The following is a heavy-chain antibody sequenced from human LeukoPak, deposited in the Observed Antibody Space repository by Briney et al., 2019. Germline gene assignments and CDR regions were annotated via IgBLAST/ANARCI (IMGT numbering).Heavy chain of an antibody. CDR3: ARGEAGTTDSNFDY. Sequence: ASVKVSCKASGYTFTNYYIHWVRQAPGQGLEWMGIINPSGGSTSYAQKFQGRVTMTRDMSTSTAYMELSRLRSDDTAVYYCARGEAGTTDSNFDYWGQGTLVTVSS. CDR1: GYTFTNYY. V-gene: IGHV1-46*01. D-gene: IGHD1-14*01. J-gene: IGHJ4*02. CDR2: INPSGGST.